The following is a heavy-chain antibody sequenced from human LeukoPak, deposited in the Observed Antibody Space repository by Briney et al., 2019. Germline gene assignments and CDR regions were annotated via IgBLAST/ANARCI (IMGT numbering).Heavy chain of an antibody. CDR2: MNPNSGNT. CDR1: GYTSTSYD. Sequence: ASVKVSCKASGYTSTSYDINWVRQASGQGLEWMGWMNPNSGNTGYAQKFQGRVTMTRNTSISTAYMALSSLRSEDTAVYYCARGPNHSNFGGHYYYYMDVWGKGTTLTVSS. D-gene: IGHD3-10*01. V-gene: IGHV1-8*01. CDR3: ARGPNHSNFGGHYYYYMDV. J-gene: IGHJ6*03.